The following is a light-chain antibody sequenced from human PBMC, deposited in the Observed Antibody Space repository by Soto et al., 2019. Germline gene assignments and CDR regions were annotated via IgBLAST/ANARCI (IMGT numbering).Light chain of an antibody. CDR1: NIGSKS. V-gene: IGLV3-21*04. J-gene: IGLJ2*01. Sequence: VLTQPPSVSVAPGKTARITCGGNNIGSKSVHWYQQKPGQAPVLVIYYDSDRPSGIPERFSGSNSGNTATLTISRVEAGDEADYYCQVWDSISDHPVFGGGTKLTVL. CDR2: YDS. CDR3: QVWDSISDHPV.